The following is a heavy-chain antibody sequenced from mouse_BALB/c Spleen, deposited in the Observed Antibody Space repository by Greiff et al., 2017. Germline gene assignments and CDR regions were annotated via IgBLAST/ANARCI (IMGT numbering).Heavy chain of an antibody. J-gene: IGHJ3*01. CDR3: ARDGGSLLRRGFAY. CDR2: IWAGGST. V-gene: IGHV2-9*02. Sequence: QVQLKESGPGLVAPSQSLSITCTVSGFSLTSYGVHWVRQPPGKGLEWLGVIWAGGSTNYNSALMSRLSISKDNSKSQVFLKMNSLQTDDTAMYYCARDGGSLLRRGFAYWGQGTLVTVSA. CDR1: GFSLTSYG. D-gene: IGHD1-2*01.